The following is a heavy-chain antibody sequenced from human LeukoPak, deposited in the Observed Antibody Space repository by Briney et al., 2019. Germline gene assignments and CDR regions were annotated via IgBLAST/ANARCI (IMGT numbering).Heavy chain of an antibody. J-gene: IGHJ4*02. D-gene: IGHD3-22*01. V-gene: IGHV3-7*01. CDR1: GFTFSYYW. CDR3: ARHYYDTSGYYGRDYFDY. CDR2: IKQDGTEK. Sequence: GGSLRLSCAASGFTFSYYWMSWVRQAPGKGPEWVANIKQDGTEKYYVDSVKGRFTISRDNAKNSLYLQMNSLRAEDTAVYYCARHYYDTSGYYGRDYFDYWGEGTLVTVSS.